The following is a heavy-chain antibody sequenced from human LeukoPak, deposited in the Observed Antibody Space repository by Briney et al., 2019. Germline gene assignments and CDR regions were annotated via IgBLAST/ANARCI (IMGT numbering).Heavy chain of an antibody. CDR3: ARTTGHHLFDH. J-gene: IGHJ4*02. Sequence: SETLSLTCTVSGGSISSYYWSWIRQPPGKGLEWIGYIYYSGSTNYNPSLKSRVTISVDTSKNQFSLKLSSVTAADTAVYYCARTTGHHLFDHWGQGTLVTVSS. V-gene: IGHV4-59*01. CDR1: GGSISSYY. D-gene: IGHD1-14*01. CDR2: IYYSGST.